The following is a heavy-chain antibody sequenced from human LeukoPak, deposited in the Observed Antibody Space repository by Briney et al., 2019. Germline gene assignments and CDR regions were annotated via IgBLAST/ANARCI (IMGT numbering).Heavy chain of an antibody. CDR1: GYTFTGYY. J-gene: IGHJ6*03. CDR3: ARQTTVTTYYYYYYMDV. V-gene: IGHV1-2*02. D-gene: IGHD4-17*01. CDR2: INPNSGGT. Sequence: ASVKVSCKASGYTFTGYYMHWVRQAPGQGLEWMGWINPNSGGTNYAQKFQGRVTMTRDTSISTAYMELSRLRSDDTAVYYCARQTTVTTYYYYYYMDVWGQGTMVTVSS.